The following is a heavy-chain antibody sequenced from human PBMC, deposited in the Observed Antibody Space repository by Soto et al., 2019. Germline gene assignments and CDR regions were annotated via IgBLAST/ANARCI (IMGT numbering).Heavy chain of an antibody. D-gene: IGHD6-25*01. V-gene: IGHV3-64*02. CDR2: TSGDGRIM. CDR1: GFTFSSYP. J-gene: IGHJ4*02. Sequence: VGSLRLSCAASGFTFSSYPMHWVRQAPGKGLEHVSSTSGDGRIMYYLDSVKGRFTISRDNSKNTLYLQMGSLRTEDMAVYYCARGRAAYYFDYWGQGTTVTVSS. CDR3: ARGRAAYYFDY.